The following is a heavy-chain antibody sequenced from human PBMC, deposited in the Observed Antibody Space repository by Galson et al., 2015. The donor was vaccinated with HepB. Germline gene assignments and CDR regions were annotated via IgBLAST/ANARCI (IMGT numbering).Heavy chain of an antibody. CDR2: IYPGDSDT. CDR1: GYSFTSYW. V-gene: IGHV5-51*01. Sequence: QSGAEVKKPGESLKISCKGSGYSFTSYWIGWVRQMPGKGLEWMEIIYPGDSDTRYSPSFQGQVTISADKSISTAYLQWISLKASDTAMYYCARRGNVLRFLEWNYGMDVWGQGTTVTVSS. D-gene: IGHD3-3*01. CDR3: ARRGNVLRFLEWNYGMDV. J-gene: IGHJ6*02.